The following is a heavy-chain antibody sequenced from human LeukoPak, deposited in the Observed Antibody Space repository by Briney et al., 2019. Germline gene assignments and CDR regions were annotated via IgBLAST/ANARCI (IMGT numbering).Heavy chain of an antibody. V-gene: IGHV4-59*01. CDR1: GDSISSYH. Sequence: SETLSLTCTVSGDSISSYHWSWLRQLPGKGLEWIGYIFYTGSTKYNPSLKSRVTISVDTSKNQFSLKLNSVTAADTAVYYCATLVFLGSESPDKSRDNWFDPWGQGTLVTVSS. D-gene: IGHD3-10*02. CDR3: ATLVFLGSESPDKSRDNWFDP. CDR2: IFYTGST. J-gene: IGHJ5*02.